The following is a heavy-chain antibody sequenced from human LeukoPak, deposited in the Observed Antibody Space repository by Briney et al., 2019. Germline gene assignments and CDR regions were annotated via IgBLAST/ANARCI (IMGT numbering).Heavy chain of an antibody. CDR2: ISGRGGST. J-gene: IGHJ4*02. Sequence: GGSLRLSCAASGFTFSSYAMSWVRQAPGKGLEWVSAISGRGGSTYYADSVKGRFTISRDNSKNTLYLQMNSLRAEDTAVYYCANFYGYSSYFDYWGQGTLVTVSS. CDR1: GFTFSSYA. CDR3: ANFYGYSSYFDY. D-gene: IGHD6-13*01. V-gene: IGHV3-23*01.